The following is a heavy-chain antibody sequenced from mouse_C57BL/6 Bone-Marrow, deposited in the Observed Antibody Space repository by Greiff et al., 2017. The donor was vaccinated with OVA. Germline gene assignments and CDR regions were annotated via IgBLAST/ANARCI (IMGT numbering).Heavy chain of an antibody. Sequence: QVQLQQPGAELVRPGSSVKLSCKASGYTFTSYWMHWVKQRPIQGLEWIGNIDPSDSETPYNQKFKDKATLTVDKSSSTAYMQLSSLASEDSAVYYCARSGGYYYGSSAFADWGQGTLVTVSA. CDR3: ARSGGYYYGSSAFAD. J-gene: IGHJ3*01. V-gene: IGHV1-52*01. CDR2: IDPSDSET. CDR1: GYTFTSYW. D-gene: IGHD1-1*01.